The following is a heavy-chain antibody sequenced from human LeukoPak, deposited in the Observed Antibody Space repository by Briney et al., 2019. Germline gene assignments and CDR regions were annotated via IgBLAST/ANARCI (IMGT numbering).Heavy chain of an antibody. D-gene: IGHD4-23*01. J-gene: IGHJ5*02. Sequence: SETLSLTCTVSDGSISDSYWSWIRQSPGKGLEWIGYIFYTGFTHYNPSLESRVTISVDTSKKQFSLRLNSVTAADTAVYYCARDAYGGNSWGWFDPWGQGTLVTVSS. CDR3: ARDAYGGNSWGWFDP. V-gene: IGHV4-59*01. CDR2: IFYTGFT. CDR1: DGSISDSY.